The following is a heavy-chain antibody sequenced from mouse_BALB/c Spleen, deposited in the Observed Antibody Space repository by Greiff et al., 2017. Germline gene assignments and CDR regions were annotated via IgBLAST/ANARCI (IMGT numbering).Heavy chain of an antibody. CDR3: AIGAYWYFDV. J-gene: IGHJ1*01. CDR2: ISSGGGST. D-gene: IGHD2-14*01. V-gene: IGHV5-12-1*01. CDR1: GFAFSSYD. Sequence: EVKVVESGGGLVKPGGSLKLSCAASGFAFSSYDMSWVRQTPGKRLEWVAYISSGGGSTYYPDTVKGRFTISRDNAKNTLYLQMSSLKSEDTAMYCCAIGAYWYFDVWGAGTTVTVSS.